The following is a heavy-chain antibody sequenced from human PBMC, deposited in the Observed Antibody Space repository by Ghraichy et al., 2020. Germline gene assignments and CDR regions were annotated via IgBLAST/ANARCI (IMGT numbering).Heavy chain of an antibody. J-gene: IGHJ6*02. CDR3: SRGGGAGTPVLYHMDV. D-gene: IGHD6-19*01. Sequence: GGSLRLSCVASGLMFGPNTMNWVRQAPGKGLEWVSSISSSTRYVYYADSVKGRFTISRDNAQNSLYLQMNSLRVEDTAVYYCSRGGGAGTPVLYHMDVWGLGTTGTVSS. CDR1: GLMFGPNT. CDR2: ISSSTRYV. V-gene: IGHV3-21*01.